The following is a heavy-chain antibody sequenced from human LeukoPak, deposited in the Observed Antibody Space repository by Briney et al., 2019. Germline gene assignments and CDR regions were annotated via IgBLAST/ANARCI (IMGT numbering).Heavy chain of an antibody. V-gene: IGHV4-59*12. CDR2: IYYSGST. J-gene: IGHJ4*02. D-gene: IGHD3-10*01. CDR3: ARVGYYYGSGSYLY. CDR1: GGSISSYY. Sequence: PSETLSLTCTLSGGSISSYYWGWIRQPPGKGLEWNGYIYYSGSTNYNPSLKSRVTISVDTSKNQFSLKLSSVTAADTAVYYCARVGYYYGSGSYLYWGQGTLVTVSS.